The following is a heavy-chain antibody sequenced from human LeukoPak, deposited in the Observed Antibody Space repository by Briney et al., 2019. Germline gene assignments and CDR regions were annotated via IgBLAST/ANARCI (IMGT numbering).Heavy chain of an antibody. D-gene: IGHD1-1*01. CDR3: AREIGPRYFLDAFDI. CDR2: ISYDGSNK. V-gene: IGHV3-30*03. Sequence: GGSLRLSCAASGFTFSSYGMHWVRQAPGKGLEWVAVISYDGSNKYYADSVKGRFTISRDNSKSTLYLQMNSLRAEDTAVYYCAREIGPRYFLDAFDIWGQGTMVTVSS. J-gene: IGHJ3*02. CDR1: GFTFSSYG.